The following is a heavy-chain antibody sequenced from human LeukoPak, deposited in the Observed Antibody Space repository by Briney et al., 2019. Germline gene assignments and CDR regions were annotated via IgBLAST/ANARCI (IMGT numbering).Heavy chain of an antibody. V-gene: IGHV3-30*18. CDR3: AKDAAAAQNRGSFFDY. CDR2: VSFDGNNK. J-gene: IGHJ4*02. D-gene: IGHD2/OR15-2a*01. CDR1: GFTFSAYG. Sequence: GGSLRLSCATSGFTFSAYGMHWVRQAPGKGLEWVAVVSFDGNNKYYADSVKGRFTISRDNSKTTLYLQMNSLRTEDTAVYYCAKDAAAAQNRGSFFDYWGQGTLVTVSS.